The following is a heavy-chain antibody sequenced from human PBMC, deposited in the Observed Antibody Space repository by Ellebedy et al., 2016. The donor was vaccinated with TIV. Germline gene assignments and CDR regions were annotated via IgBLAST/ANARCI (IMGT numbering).Heavy chain of an antibody. D-gene: IGHD1-1*01. CDR3: AKDIFPSSTGPFDS. CDR1: GFTFDDYA. Sequence: SLKISCAASGFTFDDYAMHWVRQTPGKGLEWVSGISWNSGSIGYADSVKGRFTISRDNAKTSLYLQMNSLRAEDSALYYCAKDIFPSSTGPFDSWGQGTLVTVSS. J-gene: IGHJ4*02. CDR2: ISWNSGSI. V-gene: IGHV3-9*01.